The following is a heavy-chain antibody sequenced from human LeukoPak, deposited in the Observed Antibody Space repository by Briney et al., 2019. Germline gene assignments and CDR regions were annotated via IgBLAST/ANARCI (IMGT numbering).Heavy chain of an antibody. J-gene: IGHJ6*03. Sequence: PGGSPRLSCAASGFTFSDSYMTWIRQAPGKGLEWVSYISNSGSSIYYADSVKGRFTTSRDNAKNSLYLQMNSLRAEDTAVYYCARGPPAPYYYYYMDVWGKGTTVTISS. CDR1: GFTFSDSY. CDR3: ARGPPAPYYYYYMDV. CDR2: ISNSGSSI. V-gene: IGHV3-11*04.